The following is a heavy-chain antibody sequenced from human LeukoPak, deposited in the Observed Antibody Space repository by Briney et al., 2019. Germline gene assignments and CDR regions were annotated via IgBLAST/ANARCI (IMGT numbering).Heavy chain of an antibody. CDR2: ISYDGSNK. CDR3: ATDPVYYYGSGSYYHFDY. V-gene: IGHV3-30*03. Sequence: GGSLRLSCAASGFTFSSYGMHWVRQATGKGLEWVAVISYDGSNKYYADSVKGRFTISRDNAKNSLYLQMNSLRAEDTAVYYCATDPVYYYGSGSYYHFDYWGQGTLVTVSS. D-gene: IGHD3-10*01. J-gene: IGHJ4*02. CDR1: GFTFSSYG.